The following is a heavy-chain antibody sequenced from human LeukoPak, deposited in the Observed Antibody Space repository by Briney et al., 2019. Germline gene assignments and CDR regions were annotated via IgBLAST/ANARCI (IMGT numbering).Heavy chain of an antibody. J-gene: IGHJ4*02. D-gene: IGHD3-22*01. Sequence: QTGGSLRLSCAASGFTFDDYAMHWVRQAPGKGLEWVSGISWNSGSIGYADSVKGRFTISRDNAKNSLYLQMNSLRAEDTALYYCAKDYHYDSSGYIPQWGQGTLVTVSS. CDR3: AKDYHYDSSGYIPQ. CDR1: GFTFDDYA. CDR2: ISWNSGSI. V-gene: IGHV3-9*01.